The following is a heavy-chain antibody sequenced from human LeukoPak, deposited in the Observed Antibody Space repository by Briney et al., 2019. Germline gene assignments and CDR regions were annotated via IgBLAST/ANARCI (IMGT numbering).Heavy chain of an antibody. V-gene: IGHV3-49*04. Sequence: GGSLRLSCTASGFTFGDYAMSWVRQAPGKGLEWVGFIRSKAYGGTTEYAASVKGRFTISRDDSKSIAYLQMNSLKTEDTAVYYCTRAPWATYYYYYYMDVWGKGTTVTISS. CDR3: TRAPWATYYYYYYMDV. J-gene: IGHJ6*03. CDR1: GFTFGDYA. CDR2: IRSKAYGGTT. D-gene: IGHD3-16*01.